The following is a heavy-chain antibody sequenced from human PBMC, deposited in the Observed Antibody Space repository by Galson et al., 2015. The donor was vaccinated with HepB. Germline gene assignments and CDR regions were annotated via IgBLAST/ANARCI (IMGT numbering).Heavy chain of an antibody. CDR1: GGSVNSNNW. D-gene: IGHD3-16*01. CDR3: ARTTITDYYYGMDV. CDR2: VYPSGTT. J-gene: IGHJ6*02. Sequence: TLSLTCAVSGGSVNSNNWWDWVRQSPRKGLEWIGGVYPSGTTYYNPSLKSRVTISMDKSKNLLSLELTSVTAADAAVYYCARTTITDYYYGMDVWGQGTTVTVSS. V-gene: IGHV4-4*02.